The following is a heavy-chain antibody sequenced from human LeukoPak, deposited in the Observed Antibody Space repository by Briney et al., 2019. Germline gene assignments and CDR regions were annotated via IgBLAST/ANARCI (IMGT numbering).Heavy chain of an antibody. J-gene: IGHJ4*02. CDR3: ARSGIEPVGFNY. V-gene: IGHV5-51*01. CDR1: GYIFTTSW. D-gene: IGHD6-13*01. Sequence: GESLKISCKGSGYIFTTSWIGWVRQMPGKGLEWMGIIYPGDSDTRYSPSFQGQVTISADKFLSTAYLQWSSLKASDTAMYYCARSGIEPVGFNYWGQGTLVTVSS. CDR2: IYPGDSDT.